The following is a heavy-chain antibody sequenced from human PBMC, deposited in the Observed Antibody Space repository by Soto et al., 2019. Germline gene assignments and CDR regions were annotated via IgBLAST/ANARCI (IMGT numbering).Heavy chain of an antibody. CDR1: GGSISSSSYY. CDR3: ARGKRDFWSGYFAHGQYNWFDP. J-gene: IGHJ5*02. Sequence: ASETLSLTCTVSGGSISSSSYYWGWIRQPAGKGLEWIGSIYYSGSTNYNPSLKSRVTISVDTSKNQFSLKLSSVTAADTAVYYCARGKRDFWSGYFAHGQYNWFDPWGQGTLLTVSS. V-gene: IGHV4-39*07. CDR2: IYYSGST. D-gene: IGHD3-3*01.